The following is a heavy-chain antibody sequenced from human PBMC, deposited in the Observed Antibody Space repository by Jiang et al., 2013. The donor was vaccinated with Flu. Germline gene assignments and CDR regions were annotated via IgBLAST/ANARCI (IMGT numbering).Heavy chain of an antibody. Sequence: GAEVKKPGASVKVSCKASGYTFTSYYMHWVRQAPGQGLEWMGWINPNSGDTNCAQKFQASVTMTRDTSIGTAYMDLTGLTSDDTAVYFCTRGRGSRSGTWFDSWGQGT. V-gene: IGHV1-2*04. CDR2: INPNSGDT. D-gene: IGHD5-18*01. J-gene: IGHJ5*01. CDR3: TRGRGSRSGTWFDS. CDR1: GYTFTSYY.